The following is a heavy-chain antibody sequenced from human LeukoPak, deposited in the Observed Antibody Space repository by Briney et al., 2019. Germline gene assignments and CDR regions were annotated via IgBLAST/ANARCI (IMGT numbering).Heavy chain of an antibody. D-gene: IGHD3-10*01. Sequence: SYTLSLTCTVSVCSISSYYWSWIRQPAANRLEGIGRIYTSGSTNHNPPLNSRVTISVDTSNNQLFLKLRSVTAADTAVYYCARGDGYYYGSGSRNQLYNWFDPWGQGTLVTVSS. J-gene: IGHJ5*02. CDR3: ARGDGYYYGSGSRNQLYNWFDP. CDR1: VCSISSYY. CDR2: IYTSGST. V-gene: IGHV4-4*07.